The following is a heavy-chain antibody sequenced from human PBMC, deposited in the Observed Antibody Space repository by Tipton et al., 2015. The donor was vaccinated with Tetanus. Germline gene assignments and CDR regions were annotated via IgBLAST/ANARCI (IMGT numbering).Heavy chain of an antibody. CDR1: GSNFIRHF. CDR3: ARDTSATFYNYGMGV. Sequence: QSGPEVKKPGASVRVSCKTSGSNFIRHFVQWVRLAPGQGLQWVGWINPASGATNYAQSFQARIAMTRDTSIYTVYMELSGLRSDDTAVYYCARDTSATFYNYGMGVWGQGTSVIVSS. V-gene: IGHV1-2*02. CDR2: INPASGAT. J-gene: IGHJ6*02. D-gene: IGHD2/OR15-2a*01.